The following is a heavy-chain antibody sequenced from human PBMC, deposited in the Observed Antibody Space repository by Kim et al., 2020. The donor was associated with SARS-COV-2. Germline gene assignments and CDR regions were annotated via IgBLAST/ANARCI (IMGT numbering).Heavy chain of an antibody. J-gene: IGHJ4*02. D-gene: IGHD3-22*01. Sequence: GGSLRLSCAASGFTFSSYSMNWVRQAPGKGLEWVSYISSSSSTIYYADSVKGRFTISRDNAKNSLYLQMNSLRAEDTAVYYCARAGPNVHYDSSGYYLPDYWGQGTLVTVSS. CDR2: ISSSSSTI. CDR3: ARAGPNVHYDSSGYYLPDY. CDR1: GFTFSSYS. V-gene: IGHV3-48*04.